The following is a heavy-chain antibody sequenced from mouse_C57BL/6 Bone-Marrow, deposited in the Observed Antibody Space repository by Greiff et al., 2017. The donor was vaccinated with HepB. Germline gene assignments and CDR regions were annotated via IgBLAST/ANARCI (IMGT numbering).Heavy chain of an antibody. V-gene: IGHV1-55*01. Sequence: VQLQQPGAELVKPGASVKMSCKASGYTFTSYWITWVKQRPGQGLEWIGDIYPGSGSTNYNEKFKSKATMTVDTSSSTAYMQLSSLTSEDSAVYYCARRGYYGSSTDDWGQGTTLTVSS. J-gene: IGHJ2*01. CDR1: GYTFTSYW. CDR3: ARRGYYGSSTDD. CDR2: IYPGSGST. D-gene: IGHD1-1*01.